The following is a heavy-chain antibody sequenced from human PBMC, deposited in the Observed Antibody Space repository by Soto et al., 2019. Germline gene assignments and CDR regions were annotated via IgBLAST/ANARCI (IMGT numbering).Heavy chain of an antibody. V-gene: IGHV5-51*01. Sequence: EVQLVQSGAEVKKSGESLKISCKGSGYSFSGYWIGWVRQKPGKGLEWMGIIYLDDSDTRYSPSFQGKVTISADKSTTTAYLQWSSLKDSDTALYYCARHRGGCSDSSGYSVAEWVVYWGQGTRVTVSS. CDR1: GYSFSGYW. CDR3: ARHRGGCSDSSGYSVAEWVVY. D-gene: IGHD3-22*01. CDR2: IYLDDSDT. J-gene: IGHJ4*02.